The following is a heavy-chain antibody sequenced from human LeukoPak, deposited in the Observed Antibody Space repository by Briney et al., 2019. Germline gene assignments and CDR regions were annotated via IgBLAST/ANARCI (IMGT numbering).Heavy chain of an antibody. V-gene: IGHV3-23*01. J-gene: IGHJ3*02. CDR2: ISGSGGST. D-gene: IGHD3-9*01. Sequence: PGGSLRLSCAASGFTFSSYAMSWVRQAPGKGLQWVSAISGSGGSTYYADSVKGRFTISRDNSKNTLYLQMDSLRAEDTAVYYCAKDRAGYFDWFDAFDIWGQGTMVTV. CDR1: GFTFSSYA. CDR3: AKDRAGYFDWFDAFDI.